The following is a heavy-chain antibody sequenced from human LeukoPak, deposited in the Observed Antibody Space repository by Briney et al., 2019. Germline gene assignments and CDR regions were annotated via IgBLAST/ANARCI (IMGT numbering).Heavy chain of an antibody. V-gene: IGHV1-69*05. CDR1: GGACSSYA. CDR2: IIPIFGTA. J-gene: IGHJ2*01. CDR3: ARSVELNTELIAASLWYFDL. D-gene: IGHD6-13*01. Sequence: SVKVSCKASGGACSSYAISWVRQAPGQGLEWMGGIIPIFGTANYAQKFQGRVTITTDESTSTAYMELSSLRSEDTAVYYCARSVELNTELIAASLWYFDLWGRGTLVTVSS.